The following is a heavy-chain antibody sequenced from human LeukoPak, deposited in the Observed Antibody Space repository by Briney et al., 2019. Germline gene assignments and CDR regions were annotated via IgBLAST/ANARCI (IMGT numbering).Heavy chain of an antibody. CDR1: GFTFSSYS. Sequence: KPGGSLRLSCAASGFTFSSYSMNWVRQAPGKGLEWVSSISSSSSYIYYADSVKGRFTISRDNSKNTLYLQMNSLRAEDTAVYYCAKDMRFDWTPYYFDYWGQGTLVTVSS. J-gene: IGHJ4*02. CDR3: AKDMRFDWTPYYFDY. V-gene: IGHV3-21*04. CDR2: ISSSSSYI. D-gene: IGHD3-9*01.